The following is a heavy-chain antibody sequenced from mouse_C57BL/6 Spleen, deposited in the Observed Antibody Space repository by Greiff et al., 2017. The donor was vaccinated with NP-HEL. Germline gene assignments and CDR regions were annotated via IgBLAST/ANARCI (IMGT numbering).Heavy chain of an antibody. CDR3: ARRLPEYYAMDY. J-gene: IGHJ4*01. D-gene: IGHD2-2*01. CDR2: INPSSGYT. Sequence: VQLQQSGAELARPGASVKMSCKASGYTFTSYTMHWVKQRPGQGLEWIGYINPSSGYTKYNQKFKDKATLTADKSSSTAYMQLSRLTSEDSAVYYCARRLPEYYAMDYWGQGTSVTVSS. CDR1: GYTFTSYT. V-gene: IGHV1-4*01.